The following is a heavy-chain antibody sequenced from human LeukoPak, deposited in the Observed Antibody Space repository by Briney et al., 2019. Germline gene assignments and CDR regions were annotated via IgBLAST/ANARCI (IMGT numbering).Heavy chain of an antibody. V-gene: IGHV3-21*04. J-gene: IGHJ4*02. D-gene: IGHD6-13*01. Sequence: GGSLRLSCAASGFTFSSYSINWVRQAPGKGLEWVSSISSSSSYIYYADSVKGRFTISRDSAKNSLYLQMNSLRAEDTAVYYCARDLMGIAYRGAFYYWGQGTLVTVSS. CDR3: ARDLMGIAYRGAFYY. CDR1: GFTFSSYS. CDR2: ISSSSSYI.